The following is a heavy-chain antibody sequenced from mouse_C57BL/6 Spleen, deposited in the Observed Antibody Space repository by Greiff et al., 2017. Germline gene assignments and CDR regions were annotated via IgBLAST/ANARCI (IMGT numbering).Heavy chain of an antibody. J-gene: IGHJ1*03. Sequence: VQLQQSGPELVKPGASVKISCKASGYTFTDYYMNWVKQSHGKSLEWIGDINPNNGGTSYNQKFKGKATLTVDKSSSTAYMELRSLTSEDSAVYYCANSYWYFDVWGTGTTVTVSS. V-gene: IGHV1-26*01. CDR1: GYTFTDYY. CDR3: ANSYWYFDV. CDR2: INPNNGGT.